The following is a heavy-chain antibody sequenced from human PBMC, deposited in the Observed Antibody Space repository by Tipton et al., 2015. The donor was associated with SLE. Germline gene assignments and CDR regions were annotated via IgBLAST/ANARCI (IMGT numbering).Heavy chain of an antibody. D-gene: IGHD6-19*01. Sequence: TLSLTCTVSGDSIRSSGYYWSWIRQPPGRGLEWIGYMYYSGSTKYNPSLESRVSISIDTSKKQVSLKVTSVTAADTAVYFCARGPSRNGWYYWYFDLWGRGTLVTVSS. CDR3: ARGPSRNGWYYWYFDL. CDR2: MYYSGST. CDR1: GDSIRSSGYY. V-gene: IGHV4-61*08. J-gene: IGHJ2*01.